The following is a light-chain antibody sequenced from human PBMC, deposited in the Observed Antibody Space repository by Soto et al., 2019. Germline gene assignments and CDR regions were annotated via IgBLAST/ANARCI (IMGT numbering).Light chain of an antibody. J-gene: IGKJ3*01. V-gene: IGKV3-20*01. CDR3: QQFGSSSFT. CDR2: GAS. CDR1: QSVSSNY. Sequence: EIVLTQSPGTLSLSPGERATLSCRASQSVSSNYLAWYQQKPGQAPRLLIYGASTRATGIPDRFSGSGSGTDFPLTISRLEPDDFAVYYCQQFGSSSFTFGPGTKWISN.